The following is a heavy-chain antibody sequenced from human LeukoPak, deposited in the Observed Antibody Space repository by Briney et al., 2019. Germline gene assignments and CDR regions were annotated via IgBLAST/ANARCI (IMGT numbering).Heavy chain of an antibody. CDR1: GYTFTSNY. CDR2: IYPRDGST. V-gene: IGHV1-46*01. CDR3: ARDQEGFDY. Sequence: ASVEVSCKASGYTFTSNYIHWVRQAPGQGLEWMGMIYPRDGSTSYAQKFQGRVTVTRDTSTSTVHMELSGLRSEDTAVYYCARDQEGFDYWGQGTLVTVSS. J-gene: IGHJ4*02.